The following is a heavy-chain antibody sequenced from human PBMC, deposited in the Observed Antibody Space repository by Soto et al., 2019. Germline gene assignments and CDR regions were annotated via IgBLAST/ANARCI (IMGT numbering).Heavy chain of an antibody. CDR1: GFTFSSYE. Sequence: GESLKISCEGSGFTFSSYEMNWVRQAPGKGLEWVSYISSSGSTKNYADSVKGRFTISRDNVKNSLYLQMNRLRAEDTAVYYCARFPRNFYYNGMDVWGQGTTVTVSS. CDR2: ISSSGSTK. CDR3: ARFPRNFYYNGMDV. J-gene: IGHJ6*02. V-gene: IGHV3-48*03.